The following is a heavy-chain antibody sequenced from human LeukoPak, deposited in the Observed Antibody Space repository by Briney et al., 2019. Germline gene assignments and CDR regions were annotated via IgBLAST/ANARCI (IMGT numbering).Heavy chain of an antibody. J-gene: IGHJ2*01. CDR1: GFTFSSNW. Sequence: GGSLRLSCAASGFTFSSNWMYWVRQAPGKGLVWVSRINSNGSSTTYADSVKGRFTISRDNAKNTLYLQMNSLRAEDTAGYYCAKARYYYDRSGYYQSAYWYFDLWGRGTLVTVSS. CDR2: INSNGSST. D-gene: IGHD3-22*01. CDR3: AKARYYYDRSGYYQSAYWYFDL. V-gene: IGHV3-74*01.